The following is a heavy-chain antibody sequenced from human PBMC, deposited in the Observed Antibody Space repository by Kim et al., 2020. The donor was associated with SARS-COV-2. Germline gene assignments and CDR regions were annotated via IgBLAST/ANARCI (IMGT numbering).Heavy chain of an antibody. CDR3: AKASGWLSDL. CDR2: MSSSGIT. CDR1: GGSVSSGSYY. Sequence: SETLSLTCSVSGGSVSSGSYYWNWIRQPPGKGLEWIGFMSSSGITNYNPSLKSRVTISIDTHRNQFSLKLSSVSAADTAVYYCAKASGWLSDLWARGSL. J-gene: IGHJ2*01. D-gene: IGHD5-12*01. V-gene: IGHV4-61*01.